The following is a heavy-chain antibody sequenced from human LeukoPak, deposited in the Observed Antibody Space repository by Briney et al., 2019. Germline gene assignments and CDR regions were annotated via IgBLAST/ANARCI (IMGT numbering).Heavy chain of an antibody. CDR2: IRYDGSNK. V-gene: IGHV3-30*02. J-gene: IGHJ4*02. CDR1: GFTFSSYG. CDR3: AKATSGSRLGTDY. Sequence: GGSLRLSCAASGFTFSSYGMHWVRQAPGKGLEWVAFIRYDGSNKYYADSVKGRFTISRDNSKNTLYLQMNSLRAEDTAVYYCAKATSGSRLGTDYWGRGTLVTVSS. D-gene: IGHD1-26*01.